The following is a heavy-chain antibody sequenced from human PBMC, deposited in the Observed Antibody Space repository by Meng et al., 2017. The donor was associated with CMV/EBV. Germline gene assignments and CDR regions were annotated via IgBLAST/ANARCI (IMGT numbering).Heavy chain of an antibody. CDR2: IYYSGST. CDR1: GGSISSYY. D-gene: IGHD3-3*01. Sequence: SETLSLTCTVSGGSISSYYWSWIRQPPGKGLEWIGYIYYSGSTNYNPSLKSRVTISVDTSKNQFSLKLSSVTAADTAVYYCASGITIFGVVINSYNWFDPWGQGTLVTVSS. CDR3: ASGITIFGVVINSYNWFDP. V-gene: IGHV4-59*01. J-gene: IGHJ5*02.